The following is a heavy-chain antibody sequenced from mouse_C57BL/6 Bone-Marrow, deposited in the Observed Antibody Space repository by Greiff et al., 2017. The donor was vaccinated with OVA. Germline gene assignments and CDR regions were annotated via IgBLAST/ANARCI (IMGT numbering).Heavy chain of an antibody. CDR1: GFTFSDFY. J-gene: IGHJ1*03. V-gene: IGHV7-1*01. CDR3: ARDRGSSYWYFDV. Sequence: EVKLVESGGGLVQSGRSLRLSCATSGFTFSDFYMEWVRQAPGKGLEWIAASRNKANDYTTEYSASVKGRFIVSRDTSQSILYLQMNALRAEDTAIYYCARDRGSSYWYFDVWGTGTTVTVSS. CDR2: SRNKANDYTT. D-gene: IGHD1-1*01.